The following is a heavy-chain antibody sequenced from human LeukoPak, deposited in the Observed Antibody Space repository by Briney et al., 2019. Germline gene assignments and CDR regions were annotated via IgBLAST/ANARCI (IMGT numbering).Heavy chain of an antibody. V-gene: IGHV3-23*01. Sequence: PGGSLRLSCAASGFTFNTYAMSWVRQAPGKGLEWVSGIGGSGSSTYYAESVKGRFTISRDNSKNTLYLRMNSLRAEDTAVYYCARGFFHYYFDYWGQGTLVTVSS. D-gene: IGHD3-3*01. CDR2: IGGSGSST. J-gene: IGHJ4*02. CDR3: ARGFFHYYFDY. CDR1: GFTFNTYA.